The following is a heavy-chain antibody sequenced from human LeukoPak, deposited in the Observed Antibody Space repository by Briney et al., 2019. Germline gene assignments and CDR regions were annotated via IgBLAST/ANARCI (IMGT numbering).Heavy chain of an antibody. CDR2: IYYSGST. CDR3: ARQGSARSGYSRNWFDP. V-gene: IGHV4-39*01. J-gene: IGHJ5*02. D-gene: IGHD3-22*01. Sequence: SETLSLTCTVSGGSISSSSYYWGWIRQPPGEGLEWIGSIYYSGSTYYNPSLKSRVTISVDTSKNQFSLKLSSVTAADTAVYYCARQGSARSGYSRNWFDPWGQGTLVTVSS. CDR1: GGSISSSSYY.